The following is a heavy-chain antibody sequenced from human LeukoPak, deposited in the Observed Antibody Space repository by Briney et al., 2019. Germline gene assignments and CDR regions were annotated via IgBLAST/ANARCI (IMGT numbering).Heavy chain of an antibody. Sequence: SETLSLTCTVSGGSISSSSYYWGWIRQPPGKPLEWIGRTYASGVTNFNPSLQSRFFMPLDTSANQFSLTLRSVTAADTAVYFCASTGYTGSFDFWGQGVLVTVSS. J-gene: IGHJ4*02. D-gene: IGHD3-9*01. CDR2: TYASGVT. V-gene: IGHV4-61*05. CDR1: GGSISSSSYY. CDR3: ASTGYTGSFDF.